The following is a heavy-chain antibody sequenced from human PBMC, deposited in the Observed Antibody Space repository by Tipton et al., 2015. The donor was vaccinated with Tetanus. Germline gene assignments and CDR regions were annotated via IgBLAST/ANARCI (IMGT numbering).Heavy chain of an antibody. D-gene: IGHD1-26*01. Sequence: TLSLTCTVSGGSLRSGDHYWSWIRQPPGKGLEWIGHIFHSGSTNYNPSLKSRVTMSIDTSERQFSLKLTSVTSADTAVYYCAKVVGWGDYFDSWGQGILVTVSS. CDR1: GGSLRSGDHY. CDR3: AKVVGWGDYFDS. J-gene: IGHJ4*02. CDR2: IFHSGST. V-gene: IGHV4-61*08.